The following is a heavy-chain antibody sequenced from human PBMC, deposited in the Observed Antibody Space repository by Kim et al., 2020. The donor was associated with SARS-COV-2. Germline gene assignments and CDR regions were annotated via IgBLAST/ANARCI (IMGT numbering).Heavy chain of an antibody. D-gene: IGHD6-13*01. CDR3: ARGGSSWFFDI. J-gene: IGHJ3*02. Sequence: ANYAQKFQGRVTITADESTSTAYMELSSLRSEDTAVYYCARGGSSWFFDIWGQGTMVTVSS. V-gene: IGHV1-69*01. CDR2: A.